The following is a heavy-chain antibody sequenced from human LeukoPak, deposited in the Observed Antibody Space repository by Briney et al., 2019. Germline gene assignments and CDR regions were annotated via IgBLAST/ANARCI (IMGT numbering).Heavy chain of an antibody. CDR1: GGTFSSYA. CDR2: IIPIFGTA. V-gene: IGHV1-69*05. J-gene: IGHJ4*02. CDR3: ARDEPYYYYFDY. Sequence: SVKVSCKASGGTFSSYAISWVRQAPAQGLEWMGRIIPIFGTANYAQKFQGRVTITTDESTSTAYMELSSLRSEDTAVYYCARDEPYYYYFDYWGQGTLVTVSS. D-gene: IGHD3-10*01.